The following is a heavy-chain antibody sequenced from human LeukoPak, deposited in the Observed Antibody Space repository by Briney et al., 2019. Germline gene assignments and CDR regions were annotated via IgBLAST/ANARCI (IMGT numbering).Heavy chain of an antibody. D-gene: IGHD3-10*01. Sequence: GGSLRLSCAASGFTFSDYYMNWIRQAPGKGLEWVSYISTSGTTKYYADSVKGRFTISRDNAKNSLYLQMNSLRAEDTAVYYCARDRGFTITSRDYWGQGTLVTVSS. V-gene: IGHV3-11*04. CDR1: GFTFSDYY. J-gene: IGHJ4*02. CDR3: ARDRGFTITSRDY. CDR2: ISTSGTTK.